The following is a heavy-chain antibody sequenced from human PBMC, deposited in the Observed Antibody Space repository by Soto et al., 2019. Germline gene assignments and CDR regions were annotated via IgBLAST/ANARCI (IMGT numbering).Heavy chain of an antibody. J-gene: IGHJ6*02. CDR2: IRSKPDGGTT. D-gene: IGHD1-7*01. CDR3: TRYNWDYGYYYGMDV. Sequence: SLRLSCMTSGFTFGDYAINWVRQAPGKGLEWVAFIRSKPDGGTTEYAASVTGRFTISRDDSKSIVYLLMNSLKTEDTAVYYCTRYNWDYGYYYGMDVWGQGTTVTV. V-gene: IGHV3-49*04. CDR1: GFTFGDYA.